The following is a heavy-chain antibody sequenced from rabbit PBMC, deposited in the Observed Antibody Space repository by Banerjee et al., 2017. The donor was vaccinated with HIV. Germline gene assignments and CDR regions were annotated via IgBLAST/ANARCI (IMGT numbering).Heavy chain of an antibody. CDR3: ARDADYAVYNYGFNL. CDR1: GFSFSSSYY. V-gene: IGHV1S45*01. Sequence: QEQLEESGGGLVKPGGSLTLTCTASGFSFSSSYYMCWVRQAPGKGLEWVACIYTTSSGITYYATWAKGRFTISKTSSTTVTLQMTSLTAADTATYFCARDADYAVYNYGFNLWGPGTLVTVS. J-gene: IGHJ4*01. D-gene: IGHD7-1*01. CDR2: IYTTSSGIT.